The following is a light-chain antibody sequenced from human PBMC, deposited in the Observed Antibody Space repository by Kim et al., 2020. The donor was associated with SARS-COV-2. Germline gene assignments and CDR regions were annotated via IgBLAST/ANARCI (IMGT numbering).Light chain of an antibody. CDR1: QDFHDSNNEQSS. J-gene: IGKJ1*01. Sequence: ATIRCRSSQDFHDSNNEQSSLAWYQQKAGQPPKLIISWASTREFGVPDRFRGSGSGTDFTLTISSLQREDVALYYCLQYLGTPRTFGQATKVEIK. V-gene: IGKV4-1*01. CDR3: LQYLGTPRT. CDR2: WAS.